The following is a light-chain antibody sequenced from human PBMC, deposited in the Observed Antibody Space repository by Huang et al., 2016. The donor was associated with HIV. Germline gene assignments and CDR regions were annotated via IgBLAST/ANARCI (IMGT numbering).Light chain of an antibody. CDR2: WAS. CDR1: QSICYNSNGQNY. CDR3: QQYYFSPRT. Sequence: DVVLSQSPDYLPVSLGARATVNCRSSQSICYNSNGQNYLAWYQQKAGQPPKLLVYWASTRAPGVPDRFSGTGSGTDFTLTINNLQAEDAAVYYCQQYYFSPRTFGPGTKVDI. V-gene: IGKV4-1*01. J-gene: IGKJ3*01.